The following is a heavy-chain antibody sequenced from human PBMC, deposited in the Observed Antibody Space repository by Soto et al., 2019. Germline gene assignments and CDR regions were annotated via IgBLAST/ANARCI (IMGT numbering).Heavy chain of an antibody. CDR3: AHRRVAYGMDV. CDR1: GFSLSTSGVG. V-gene: IGHV2-5*01. Sequence: QITLKESGPTLVKPTQTLTLTCTFSGFSLSTSGVGVGWIRQPPGKALEWLAVIHWNDDKHYMPSLKSSLTXTXXTSKNQVVLTMTNMDPVDTATYYCAHRRVAYGMDVWGQGTTVTVSS. J-gene: IGHJ6*02. CDR2: IHWNDDK.